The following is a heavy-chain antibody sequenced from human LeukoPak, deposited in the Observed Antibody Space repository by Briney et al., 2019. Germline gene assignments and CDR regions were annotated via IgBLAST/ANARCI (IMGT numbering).Heavy chain of an antibody. CDR1: GFTFSSYG. Sequence: GGSLRLSCAASGFTFSSYGMHWVRQAPGKGLEWVAVIWYDGSNKYYADSVKGRFTISRDNSKNTLYLQMNSLSAEDTAVYYCAKDGPTVTIFGHFDYWGHGTLVTVSS. J-gene: IGHJ4*01. CDR3: AKDGPTVTIFGHFDY. V-gene: IGHV3-30*02. CDR2: IWYDGSNK. D-gene: IGHD4-17*01.